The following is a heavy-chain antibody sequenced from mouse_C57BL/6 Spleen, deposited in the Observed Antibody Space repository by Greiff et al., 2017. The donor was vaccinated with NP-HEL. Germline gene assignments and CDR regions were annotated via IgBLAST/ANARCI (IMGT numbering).Heavy chain of an antibody. CDR1: GYTFTSYW. CDR2: IDPSDSST. D-gene: IGHD4-1*01. Sequence: QVQLQQPGAELVKPGASVKLSCKASGYTFTSYWMQWVKQRPGQGLEWIGEIDPSDSSTNYNQKFKGKATLTVDTSSSTAYMQLSSLTSEDSAVYYCARYGNWGFDYWGQGTTLTVSS. V-gene: IGHV1-50*01. CDR3: ARYGNWGFDY. J-gene: IGHJ2*01.